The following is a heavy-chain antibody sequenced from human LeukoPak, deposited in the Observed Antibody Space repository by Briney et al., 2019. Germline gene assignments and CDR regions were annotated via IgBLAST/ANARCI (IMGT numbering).Heavy chain of an antibody. D-gene: IGHD3-22*01. V-gene: IGHV1-18*01. CDR2: ISAYNGNT. CDR3: AVPYYYDSSGYYNDAFDI. J-gene: IGHJ3*02. CDR1: GYTFTSYG. Sequence: ASVKVSCKASGYTFTSYGISWVRQAPGQGLEWMGWISAYNGNTNYAQKLQGRVTMTTDTSTSTAYMELRSLRSDDTAVYYCAVPYYYDSSGYYNDAFDIWGQGTMVTVSS.